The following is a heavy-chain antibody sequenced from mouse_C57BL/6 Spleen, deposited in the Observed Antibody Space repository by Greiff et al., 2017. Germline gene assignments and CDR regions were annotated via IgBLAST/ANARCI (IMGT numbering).Heavy chain of an antibody. CDR3: ASRYYGSSYNYAMDY. CDR2: INPNNGGT. J-gene: IGHJ4*01. V-gene: IGHV1-22*01. CDR1: GYTFTDYN. Sequence: VQLQQSGPELVKPGASVKMSCKASGYTFTDYNMHWVKQSHGKSLEWIGYINPNNGGTSYNQKFKGKATLTVNKSSSTAYMELRSLTSEDSAVYYCASRYYGSSYNYAMDYWGQGTSVTVSS. D-gene: IGHD1-1*01.